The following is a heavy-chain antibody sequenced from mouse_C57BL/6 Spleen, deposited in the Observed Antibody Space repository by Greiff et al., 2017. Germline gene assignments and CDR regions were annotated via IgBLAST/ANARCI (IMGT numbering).Heavy chain of an antibody. V-gene: IGHV1-58*01. Sequence: VQLQQSGAELVRPGSSVKMSCKTSGYTFTSYGINWVKRRPGQGLEWIGYIYIGNGYTEYNEKFKGKATLTSDTSSSTAYMQRSSLTSEVSEIYFCARNYGSSYVLFAYWGQGTLVTVSA. CDR3: ARNYGSSYVLFAY. CDR2: IYIGNGYT. CDR1: GYTFTSYG. D-gene: IGHD1-1*01. J-gene: IGHJ3*01.